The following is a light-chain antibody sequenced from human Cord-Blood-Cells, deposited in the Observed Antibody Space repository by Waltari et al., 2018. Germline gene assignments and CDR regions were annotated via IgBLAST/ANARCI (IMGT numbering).Light chain of an antibody. J-gene: IGLJ2*01. CDR1: SSDVCGYNY. Sequence: QSALTQPRSVSGSPGQSVTIACTGTSSDVCGYNYVSWYQQHPGKAPKLMIYDVSKRPSGVPDRFSGSKSGNTASLTISGLQAEDEADYYCCSYAGSYFLFGGGTKLTVL. CDR3: CSYAGSYFL. V-gene: IGLV2-11*01. CDR2: DVS.